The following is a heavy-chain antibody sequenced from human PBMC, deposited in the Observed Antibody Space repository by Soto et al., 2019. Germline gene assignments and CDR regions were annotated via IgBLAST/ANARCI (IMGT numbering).Heavy chain of an antibody. CDR1: GGSISSSSYH. CDR2: IYYSGST. J-gene: IGHJ4*01. Sequence: SETLSLTCTVSGGSISSSSYHWGWIRQPPGKGLEWIGSIYYSGSTYYNPSLKSRVTISVDTSKNQFLMKLSSVTAADTAVYYCARHPAATVVTPSLYFDYWGHGTLVTVSS. V-gene: IGHV4-39*01. CDR3: ARHPAATVVTPSLYFDY. D-gene: IGHD4-17*01.